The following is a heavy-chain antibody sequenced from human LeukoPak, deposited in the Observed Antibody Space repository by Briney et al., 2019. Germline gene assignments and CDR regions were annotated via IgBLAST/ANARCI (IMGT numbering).Heavy chain of an antibody. V-gene: IGHV4-4*02. CDR1: GGSISSSNW. CDR2: IYHSGST. J-gene: IGHJ4*02. D-gene: IGHD4-17*01. CDR3: ARYPDGDYVDY. Sequence: NPSGTLSLTCAVSGGSISSSNWWSWVRQPPGKGLEWIGEIYHSGSTNYNPSLKSRVTISVDTSKNQFSLKLSSVTAADTAVYYCARYPDGDYVDYWGQGTLVTVSS.